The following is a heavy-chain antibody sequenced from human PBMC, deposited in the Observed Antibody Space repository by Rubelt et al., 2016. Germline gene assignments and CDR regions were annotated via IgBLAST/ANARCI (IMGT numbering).Heavy chain of an antibody. Sequence: EVQLVESGGGLVQPGGSLSLSCAASGFTSSSYWMTWVRQAPGNGLEWVANIKADGSEKYYVDSVKGRFTISRDKAKNSLYLQMNSRRAEYTAVYYCARVVGATTDYWGQGNLVTVSS. CDR2: IKADGSEK. V-gene: IGHV3-7*03. CDR1: GFTSSSYW. D-gene: IGHD2-15*01. CDR3: ARVVGATTDY. J-gene: IGHJ4*02.